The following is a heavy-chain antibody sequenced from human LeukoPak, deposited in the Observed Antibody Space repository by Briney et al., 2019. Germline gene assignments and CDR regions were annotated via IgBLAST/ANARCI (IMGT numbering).Heavy chain of an antibody. CDR3: ALALATVTPDFDY. CDR1: GGSFSGYY. Sequence: SETLSLTCAVYGGSFSGYYWSWIRQPPGKGLEWIGEINHSGSTNYNPSLKSRVTISVDTSKNQFSLKLSSVTAADTAVYYCALALATVTPDFDYWGQGTLVTVSS. V-gene: IGHV4-34*01. D-gene: IGHD4-11*01. CDR2: INHSGST. J-gene: IGHJ4*02.